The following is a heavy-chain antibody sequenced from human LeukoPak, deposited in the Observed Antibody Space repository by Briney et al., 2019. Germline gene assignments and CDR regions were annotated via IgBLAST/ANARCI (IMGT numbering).Heavy chain of an antibody. Sequence: GRSLRLSCAGSGFTFSNYGMNWVRQAPGKGLEWVAVIWYDGSNKYYPYSVKGRFTIPRHNSENTVYLQMNSLRSEDTAVYYCARLGSKWSFDYWGQGTLVTVSS. CDR3: ARLGSKWSFDY. CDR1: GFTFSNYG. D-gene: IGHD2-15*01. CDR2: IWYDGSNK. V-gene: IGHV3-33*01. J-gene: IGHJ4*02.